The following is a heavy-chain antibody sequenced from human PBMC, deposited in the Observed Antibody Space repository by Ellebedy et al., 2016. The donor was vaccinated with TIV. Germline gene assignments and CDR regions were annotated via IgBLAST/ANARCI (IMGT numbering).Heavy chain of an antibody. D-gene: IGHD2-2*01. J-gene: IGHJ6*02. CDR3: ARSYCDRTSCYGMDV. Sequence: GGSLRLSCAASGFTFSSYSMNWVRQAPGKGLEWVSYISSSSSTIYYADSVKGRFTISRDNSKNTLYLQMNSLRAEDTSVYYCARSYCDRTSCYGMDVWGQGTTVTVSS. CDR1: GFTFSSYS. V-gene: IGHV3-48*01. CDR2: ISSSSSTI.